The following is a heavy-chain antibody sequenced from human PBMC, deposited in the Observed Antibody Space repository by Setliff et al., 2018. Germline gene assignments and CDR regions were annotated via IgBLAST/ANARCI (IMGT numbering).Heavy chain of an antibody. CDR2: INXXXXXX. CDR1: GYAFTGHY. Sequence: ASVKVSCKASGYAFTGHYIHWARQAPGQGLEWMGWINXXXXXXXXARXXXGRVTMTRDTSITTVYMDLSRLKSDDTAVYYCARGTDYHGSGSYWAKDVWGKGTTVTVSS. D-gene: IGHD3-10*01. V-gene: IGHV1-2*02. J-gene: IGHJ6*03. CDR3: ARGTDYHGSGSYWAKDV.